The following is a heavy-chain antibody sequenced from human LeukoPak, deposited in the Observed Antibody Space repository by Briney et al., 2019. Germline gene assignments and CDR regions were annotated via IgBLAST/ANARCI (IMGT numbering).Heavy chain of an antibody. CDR1: GGTFSSYA. CDR3: ARAEGPNTAMVGY. CDR2: IIPIFGTA. D-gene: IGHD5-18*01. V-gene: IGHV1-69*05. Sequence: SVKVSCKASGGTFSSYAISWVLQAPGQGLEWMGRIIPIFGTANYAQKFQGRVTITTDESTSTAYMELSSLRSEDTAVYYCARAEGPNTAMVGYWGQGTLVTVSS. J-gene: IGHJ4*02.